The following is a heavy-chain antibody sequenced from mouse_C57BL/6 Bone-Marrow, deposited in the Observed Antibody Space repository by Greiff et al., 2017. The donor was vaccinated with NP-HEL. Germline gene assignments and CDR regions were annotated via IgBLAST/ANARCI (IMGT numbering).Heavy chain of an antibody. CDR1: GYTFTSYW. D-gene: IGHD1-1*02. Sequence: QVQLQQPGAELVKPGASVKLSCKASGYTFTSYWMHWVKQRPGQGLEWIGMIHPNSGSTNYNEKFKSKATLTVDKSSSTAYMQLSSLTSEDSAVYYCARGYSGPWDFDVWGTGTTVTVSS. CDR2: IHPNSGST. V-gene: IGHV1-64*01. J-gene: IGHJ1*03. CDR3: ARGYSGPWDFDV.